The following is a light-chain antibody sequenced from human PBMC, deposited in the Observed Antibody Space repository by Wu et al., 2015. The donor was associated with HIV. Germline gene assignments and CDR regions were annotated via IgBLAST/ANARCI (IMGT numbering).Light chain of an antibody. J-gene: IGKJ2*01. V-gene: IGKV3-11*01. CDR2: DAV. CDR3: QQRSNWPPGEYT. CDR1: QSVNNY. Sequence: EIILTQSPATLSLAPGERATLSCRASQSVNNYLAWYQQQPGRAPRLLIYDAVKRATGVSARFGASGSGTDFTLTISSLEPEDFAVYYCQQRSNWPPGEYTFGQGTKLEIK.